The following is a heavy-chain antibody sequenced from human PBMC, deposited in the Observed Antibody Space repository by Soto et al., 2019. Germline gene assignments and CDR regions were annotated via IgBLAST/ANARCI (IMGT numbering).Heavy chain of an antibody. Sequence: VQLVESGGGLVKPGGSLRLSCEASRLIFSDYYMSWIRQAPGKGLEWVSYISSSSSSIFYTDSVKGRFSISRDNATNSLYLQMNSLRAEDTAVYYCAGNFGDYVGAFNIWGQGTMVIVSS. D-gene: IGHD4-17*01. CDR1: RLIFSDYY. CDR2: ISSSSSSI. V-gene: IGHV3-11*01. J-gene: IGHJ3*02. CDR3: AGNFGDYVGAFNI.